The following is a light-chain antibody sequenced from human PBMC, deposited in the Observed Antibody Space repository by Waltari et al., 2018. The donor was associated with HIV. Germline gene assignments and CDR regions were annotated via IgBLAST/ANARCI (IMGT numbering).Light chain of an antibody. V-gene: IGKV3-15*01. Sequence: EILMMQSPATLSVSPGERATLSCRASQTVSSKLAWYQQKPGQAPRLLIYGATTRATGIPARFSGSGSGTEFTLTISSLQSEDFAVYYCQQYNNWPPLTFGGGTKVEIK. J-gene: IGKJ4*01. CDR2: GAT. CDR3: QQYNNWPPLT. CDR1: QTVSSK.